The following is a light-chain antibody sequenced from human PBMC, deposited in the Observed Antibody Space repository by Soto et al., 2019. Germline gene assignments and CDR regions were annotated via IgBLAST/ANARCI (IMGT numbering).Light chain of an antibody. J-gene: IGLJ2*01. CDR2: EVS. CDR3: SLFAGGNNVI. Sequence: QSALTQPPSASGSPGQSVTISCTGTSSDIGTYVFVSWYQQHPGKAPKLMIYEVSKWPSGVPDRFSASKSGNTASLTVSGLQVEDEADYYCSLFAGGNNVIFGGGTKLTVL. V-gene: IGLV2-8*01. CDR1: SSDIGTYVF.